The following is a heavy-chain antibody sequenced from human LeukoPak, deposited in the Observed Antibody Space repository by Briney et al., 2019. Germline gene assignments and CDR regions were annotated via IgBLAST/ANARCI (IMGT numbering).Heavy chain of an antibody. CDR3: ARSIYGGNSPSRPLDY. CDR1: GGSINSGGYH. V-gene: IGHV4-31*03. D-gene: IGHD4-23*01. CDR2: LYYTGST. J-gene: IGHJ4*02. Sequence: PSQTLSLTCTVSGGSINSGGYHWHWTRQHPGKGLEWIGYLYYTGSTSYNPSLKSRLTISVDTSKIQFSLKLSSVTAADTAVYYCARSIYGGNSPSRPLDYWGQGTLVTVSS.